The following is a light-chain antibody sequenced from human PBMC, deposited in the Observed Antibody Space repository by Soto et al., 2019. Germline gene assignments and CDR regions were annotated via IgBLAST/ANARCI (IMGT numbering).Light chain of an antibody. J-gene: IGLJ2*01. CDR2: GNS. V-gene: IGLV1-40*01. CDR3: QSYDSILSVV. CDR1: SSNIGAGYD. Sequence: QSVLTQPPSVSGAPGQRVTISCTGSSSNIGAGYDVHWYQQLPGTAPKLLIYGNSNRPSGVPDRFSGSKSGTSASLAITGLQAEDEADYYCQSYDSILSVVFCGGTKVTVL.